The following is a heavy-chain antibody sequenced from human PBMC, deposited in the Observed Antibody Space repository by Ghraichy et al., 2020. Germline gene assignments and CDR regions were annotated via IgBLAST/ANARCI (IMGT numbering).Heavy chain of an antibody. J-gene: IGHJ4*02. CDR2: ISGSGGST. Sequence: GGSLRLSCAASGFTFSSYAMSWVRQAPGKGLEWVSAISGSGGSTYYADSVKGRFTISRDNSKNTLYLQMNSLRAEDTAVYYCASPLLLWFRELLLRDYWGQGTLVTVSS. CDR1: GFTFSSYA. V-gene: IGHV3-23*01. D-gene: IGHD3-10*01. CDR3: ASPLLLWFRELLLRDY.